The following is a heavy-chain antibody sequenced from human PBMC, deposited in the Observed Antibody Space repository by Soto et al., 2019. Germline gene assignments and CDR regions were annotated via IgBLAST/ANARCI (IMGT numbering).Heavy chain of an antibody. CDR3: TRLDIDSLAGYYTAV. CDR2: IKQDGSEK. CDR1: GFTFSNYF. V-gene: IGHV3-7*03. D-gene: IGHD3-9*01. J-gene: IGHJ3*01. Sequence: PGGSLRLSCAASGFTFSNYFMNWVRQAPGKGLEWVANIKQDGSEKNYAASVKGRFTISRDNAENSLYLQMNILRAGDTAVYYCTRLDIDSLAGYYTAVWGQGTMVTVSS.